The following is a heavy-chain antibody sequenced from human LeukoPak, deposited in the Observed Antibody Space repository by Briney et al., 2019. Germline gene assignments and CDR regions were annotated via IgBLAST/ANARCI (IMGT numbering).Heavy chain of an antibody. Sequence: SETLSLTCTVSGGSISSYYWSWLRQPPGKGLEWIGYIYYSGSTNYNPSLKSRVTISVDTSKNQFSLKLTSLTAADTAVYYFARAVQLERPPPLIGYYYMDVWGKGTTVTVSS. CDR2: IYYSGST. D-gene: IGHD1-1*01. V-gene: IGHV4-59*01. J-gene: IGHJ6*03. CDR1: GGSISSYY. CDR3: ARAVQLERPPPLIGYYYMDV.